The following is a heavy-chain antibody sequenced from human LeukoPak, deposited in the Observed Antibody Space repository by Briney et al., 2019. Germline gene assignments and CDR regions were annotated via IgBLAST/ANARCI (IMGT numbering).Heavy chain of an antibody. D-gene: IGHD3-3*01. CDR2: IIPIFGTA. CDR3: ATSRLRFLEWLLYIFDY. Sequence: ASVKVSCKASGYTFTGNDMHWVRQAPGQGLEWMGGIIPIFGTANYAQKFQGRVTITTDESTSTAYMELSSLRSEDTAVYYCATSRLRFLEWLLYIFDYWGQGTLVTVSS. CDR1: GYTFTGND. J-gene: IGHJ4*02. V-gene: IGHV1-69*05.